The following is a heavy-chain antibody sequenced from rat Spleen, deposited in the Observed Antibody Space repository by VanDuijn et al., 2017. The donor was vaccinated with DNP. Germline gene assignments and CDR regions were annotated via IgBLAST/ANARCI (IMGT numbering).Heavy chain of an antibody. V-gene: IGHV5-22*01. Sequence: EVQLVESGGGSVQPGRSLKLSCAASGFTFSDYYMAWVRQAPTKGLECVAYISYDGDSTYYGDSVKGRFTISRDNAKSTLYLQMNSLRSEDTATYYCVSFNWPVPWGQGTSVTVSS. J-gene: IGHJ4*01. D-gene: IGHD3-6*01. CDR1: GFTFSDYY. CDR3: VSFNWPVP. CDR2: ISYDGDST.